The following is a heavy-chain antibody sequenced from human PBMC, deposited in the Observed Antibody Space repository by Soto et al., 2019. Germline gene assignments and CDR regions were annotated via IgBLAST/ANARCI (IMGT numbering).Heavy chain of an antibody. J-gene: IGHJ4*02. Sequence: QVQLQQWGAGLLKPSETLSLTCAVYGGSFSGYYWSWIRQPPGKGLEWIGEINHSGSTNYNPSLKSRVTISVDTSKNQFSLKLSSVTAADTAVYYCASLAAAGTGGWGQGTLVTVSS. CDR3: ASLAAAGTGG. CDR2: INHSGST. V-gene: IGHV4-34*01. D-gene: IGHD6-13*01. CDR1: GGSFSGYY.